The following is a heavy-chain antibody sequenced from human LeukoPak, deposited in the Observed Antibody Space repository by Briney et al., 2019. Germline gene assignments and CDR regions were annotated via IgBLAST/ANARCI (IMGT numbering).Heavy chain of an antibody. CDR1: GYSLGKNYY. Sequence: SETLSLTCAVSGYSLGKNYYWGWIRQSPGEGLEWIGRIYGRASTSYNPPLMNRVTMSVDTSKNHFSLQLTSVTAADTAVYYCARYDSRGSASTKFDYWGPGIQVTVSS. CDR3: ARYDSRGSASTKFDY. V-gene: IGHV4-38-2*01. D-gene: IGHD3-3*01. CDR2: IYGRAST. J-gene: IGHJ4*02.